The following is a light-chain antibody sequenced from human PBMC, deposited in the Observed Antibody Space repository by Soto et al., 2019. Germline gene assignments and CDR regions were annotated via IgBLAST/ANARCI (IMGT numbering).Light chain of an antibody. CDR2: DGS. CDR1: QNIGKF. CDR3: QQSYSPPPIT. J-gene: IGKJ5*01. V-gene: IGKV1-39*01. Sequence: DIQMTQSPSSLSASVGDRVTITCRASQNIGKFLNWYQQKPGKAPTLLIYDGSRLQSGVPSRFSGSGSGTDFTLTISTLQPEDFATYYCQQSYSPPPITFGQGTRLEIK.